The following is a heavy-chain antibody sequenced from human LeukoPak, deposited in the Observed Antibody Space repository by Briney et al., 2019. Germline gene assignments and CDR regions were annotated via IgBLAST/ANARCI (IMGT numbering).Heavy chain of an antibody. CDR3: AARGYTYFFDY. V-gene: IGHV3-23*01. J-gene: IGHJ4*02. CDR1: GFTFSSYV. D-gene: IGHD5-18*01. Sequence: PGGSLRLSCAASGFTFSSYVITWIRQAPGKGLEWVSSISARSDAIYYADSVKGRFTISRDNSKNTLNLHMNSLRAEDTAVYYCAARGYTYFFDYWGQGTLVTVSS. CDR2: ISARSDAI.